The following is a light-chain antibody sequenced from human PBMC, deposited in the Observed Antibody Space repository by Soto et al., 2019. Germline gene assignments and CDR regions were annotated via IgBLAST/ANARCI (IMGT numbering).Light chain of an antibody. CDR1: QRIGTN. J-gene: IGKJ2*01. V-gene: IGKV3-15*01. CDR3: QQYAGWPRT. CDR2: GAS. Sequence: ETVMTQSPATLSVSPGDRVTLSCRASQRIGTNSLWLQQSPGQPPRLLISGASDRVAGVPDRFSGSGSGTDFTLTISGLQSEDCAVYYCQQYAGWPRTFGQGTKLEIK.